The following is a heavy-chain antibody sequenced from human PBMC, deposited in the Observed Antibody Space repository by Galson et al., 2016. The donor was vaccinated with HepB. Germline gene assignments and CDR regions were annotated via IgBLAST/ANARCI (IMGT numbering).Heavy chain of an antibody. CDR3: ANGCKSGNCKIAEFEY. J-gene: IGHJ4*02. D-gene: IGHD4-23*01. Sequence: SLRLSCAASGFTFTSYDMHWVRQAPGKGLEWVAGISYHENNKYYGDSVKGRFTISRDNSRNTLYLQMNNLRSEDTAVYYCANGCKSGNCKIAEFEYWGQGTLVTVSS. V-gene: IGHV3-30*18. CDR2: ISYHENNK. CDR1: GFTFTSYD.